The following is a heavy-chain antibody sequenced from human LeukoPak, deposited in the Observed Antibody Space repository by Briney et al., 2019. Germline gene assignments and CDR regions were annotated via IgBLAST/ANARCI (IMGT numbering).Heavy chain of an antibody. Sequence: ASVKVSCKASGYTFTSYDINWVRQATGQGLEWMGWMNPNSGNTGYAQKFQGRVTMTRNTSISTAYMELSSLRSEDTAVYYCARDSYIEPRWQWLPAGYYYYYMDVWGKGTTVTVSS. CDR1: GYTFTSYD. J-gene: IGHJ6*03. CDR2: MNPNSGNT. V-gene: IGHV1-8*01. CDR3: ARDSYIEPRWQWLPAGYYYYYMDV. D-gene: IGHD6-19*01.